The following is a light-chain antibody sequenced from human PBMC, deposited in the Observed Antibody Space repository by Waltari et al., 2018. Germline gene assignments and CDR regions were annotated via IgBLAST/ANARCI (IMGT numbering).Light chain of an antibody. J-gene: IGKJ2*01. CDR1: QSVGSY. CDR2: DAS. V-gene: IGKV3-11*01. CDR3: QQRSNWTPHT. Sequence: DIVLTQSPVTMSLSPGDTATLSCRASQSVGSYLAWYQQKPGQPPRLLIYDASNRATGVPARFRGSGSGTDFTLTISSLEAEDFAVYYCQQRSNWTPHTFGQGARLEIK.